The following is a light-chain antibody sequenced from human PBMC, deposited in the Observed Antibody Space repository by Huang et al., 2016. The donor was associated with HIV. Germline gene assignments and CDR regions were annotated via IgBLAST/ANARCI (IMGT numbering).Light chain of an antibody. J-gene: IGKJ2*01. V-gene: IGKV1-39*01. CDR3: QQYARSPRT. Sequence: DIQVPAPPSSLSPSVATTVTITCLASQNIKRYLNWYQQEPVKAPKLLIAAASNLQSGVPSTYRDSRAGTDFTLTSNSLQPEDSATYYCQQYARSPRTFGQGTNLEI. CDR1: QNIKRY. CDR2: AAS.